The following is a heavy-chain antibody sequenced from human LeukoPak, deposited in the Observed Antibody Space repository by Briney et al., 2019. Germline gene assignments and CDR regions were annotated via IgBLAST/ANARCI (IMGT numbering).Heavy chain of an antibody. CDR2: IYSGGST. CDR1: GFTVSSNY. CDR3: ARDPHSSSWYYYFDY. Sequence: GGSLRLSCAASGFTVSSNYMSWVRQAPGKGLEWVSVIYSGGSTYCADSVKGRFTISGDNSKNTLYLQMSSLRAEDTAVYYCARDPHSSSWYYYFDYWGQGTLVTVSS. J-gene: IGHJ4*02. D-gene: IGHD6-13*01. V-gene: IGHV3-66*02.